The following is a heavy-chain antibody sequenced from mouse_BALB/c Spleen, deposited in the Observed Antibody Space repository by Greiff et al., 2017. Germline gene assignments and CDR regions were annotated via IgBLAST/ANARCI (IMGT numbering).Heavy chain of an antibody. CDR3: ARYKDYAMDY. V-gene: IGHV1-82*01. D-gene: IGHD1-3*01. CDR2: IYPGDGDT. Sequence: VQPQQSGPELVKPGASVKISCKASGYAFSSSWMNWVKQRPGQGLEWIGRIYPGDGDTNYNGKFKGKATLTADKSSSTAYMQLSSLTSVDSAVYFCARYKDYAMDYWGQGTSVTVSS. CDR1: GYAFSSSW. J-gene: IGHJ4*01.